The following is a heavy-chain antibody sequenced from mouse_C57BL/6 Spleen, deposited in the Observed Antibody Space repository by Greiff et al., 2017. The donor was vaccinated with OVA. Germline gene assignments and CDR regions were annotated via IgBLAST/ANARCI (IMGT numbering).Heavy chain of an antibody. CDR2: IYPGDGDT. CDR1: GYAFSSYW. Sequence: QVQLKQSGAELVKPGASVKISCKASGYAFSSYWMNWVKQRPGKGLEWIGQIYPGDGDTNYNGKFKGKATLTADKSSSTAYMQLSSLTSEDSAVYFCARSGGFYPMDYWGQGTSVTVSS. D-gene: IGHD3-1*01. V-gene: IGHV1-80*01. CDR3: ARSGGFYPMDY. J-gene: IGHJ4*01.